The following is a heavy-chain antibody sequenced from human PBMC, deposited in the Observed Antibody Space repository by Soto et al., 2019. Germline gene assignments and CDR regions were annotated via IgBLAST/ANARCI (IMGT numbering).Heavy chain of an antibody. Sequence: EVQLLESGGGLVQPGGSLRLSCAASGFTFSSYAMSWVRQTPGKGLEGVSGVLGGGGSTFYADSVKGRFTISRDNSRNTLYVEMNNLRAEDTAIYYCERKVPPRDAFDIWGQGTMVTVSS. CDR3: ERKVPPRDAFDI. CDR1: GFTFSSYA. CDR2: VLGGGGST. V-gene: IGHV3-23*01. D-gene: IGHD1-1*01. J-gene: IGHJ3*02.